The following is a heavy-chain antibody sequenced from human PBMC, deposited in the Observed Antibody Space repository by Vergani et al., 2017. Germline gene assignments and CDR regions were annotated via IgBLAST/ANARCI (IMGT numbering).Heavy chain of an antibody. CDR3: ANSYCSSLSCYAFYGMEV. V-gene: IGHV3-30*02. Sequence: QVQLVESGGGVVQPGGSLRLSCAASGFSFSTYGMHWVRPAPGRGLEWVAFLRYDGSNEYYGDAVKGRFIISRDNSKNMLSLEMHSLRPEDTAVYYCANSYCSSLSCYAFYGMEVWGQGTTVTVSS. CDR1: GFSFSTYG. J-gene: IGHJ6*02. D-gene: IGHD2-2*01. CDR2: LRYDGSNE.